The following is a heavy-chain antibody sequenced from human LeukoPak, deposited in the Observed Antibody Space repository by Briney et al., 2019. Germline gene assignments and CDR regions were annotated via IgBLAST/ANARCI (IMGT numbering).Heavy chain of an antibody. J-gene: IGHJ4*02. CDR1: GGSISSSDYY. Sequence: SETLSLTCTVSGGSISSSDYYWGWIRQPPGKGLEWIGIIYHSGSTYYNPSLKSRVTISVDTSKNQFSLKLSSVTAADTAVYYCARSLDTAMVTSDYWGQGTLVTVSS. V-gene: IGHV4-39*07. CDR3: ARSLDTAMVTSDY. D-gene: IGHD5-18*01. CDR2: IYHSGST.